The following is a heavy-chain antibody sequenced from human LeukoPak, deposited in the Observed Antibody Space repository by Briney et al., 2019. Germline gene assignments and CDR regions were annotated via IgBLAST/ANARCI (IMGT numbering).Heavy chain of an antibody. J-gene: IGHJ5*02. CDR2: IYYSGST. V-gene: IGHV4-59*01. Sequence: SETLSLTCTVSGGSISSYYWSWIRQPPGKGLEWIGYIYYSGSTNYNPSLKSRVTISVDTSKNQFSLKLSSVTAADPAVYYCARDVVNWFDPWGQGTLVTVSS. CDR1: GGSISSYY. D-gene: IGHD2-21*01. CDR3: ARDVVNWFDP.